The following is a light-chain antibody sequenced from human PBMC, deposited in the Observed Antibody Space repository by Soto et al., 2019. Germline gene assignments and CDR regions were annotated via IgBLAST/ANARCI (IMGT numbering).Light chain of an antibody. Sequence: DIQMTQSPSSLSASVGDRVTITCQASQDINTYLSWYQQRPGKAPRLLIYDASDLETGVSSRFSGSGSGTNFTLTITSLRPEDFATYLCQHYSNLPPIFAPGTKVDIK. CDR2: DAS. V-gene: IGKV1-33*01. CDR3: QHYSNLPPI. CDR1: QDINTY. J-gene: IGKJ3*01.